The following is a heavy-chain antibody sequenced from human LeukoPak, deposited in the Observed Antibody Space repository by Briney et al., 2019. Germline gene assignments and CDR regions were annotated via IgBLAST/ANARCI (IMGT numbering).Heavy chain of an antibody. V-gene: IGHV4-34*01. Sequence: SETLSLTCAVYGGSFSGYYWSWIRQPPGKGLEWIGEINHSGSTNYNPSLKSRVTISVDTSKNQFSLKLSSVTAADTAVYYCARGYDYVWGSYRYFFSGSYFDYWGQGTLVTVSS. CDR2: INHSGST. D-gene: IGHD3-16*02. CDR1: GGSFSGYY. J-gene: IGHJ4*02. CDR3: ARGYDYVWGSYRYFFSGSYFDY.